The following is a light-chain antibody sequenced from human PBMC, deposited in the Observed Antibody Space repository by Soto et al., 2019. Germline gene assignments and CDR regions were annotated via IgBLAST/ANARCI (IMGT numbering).Light chain of an antibody. CDR3: SSYTTINTWV. CDR1: TSNIGSNT. CDR2: SNN. J-gene: IGLJ3*02. V-gene: IGLV1-44*01. Sequence: QSVLTQPPSVSGTPGQTVTISCSGSTSNIGSNTVNWYQQLPGTAPKLLIYSNNQRPSGVPGRFSGSKSGTSASLVISGLQSEDEADYYCSSYTTINTWVFGGGTKLTVL.